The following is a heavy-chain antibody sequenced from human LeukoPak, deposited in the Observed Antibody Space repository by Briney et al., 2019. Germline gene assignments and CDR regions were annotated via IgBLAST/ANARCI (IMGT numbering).Heavy chain of an antibody. D-gene: IGHD3-10*01. CDR3: ARPASGPNDY. CDR2: IRYDGSNK. V-gene: IGHV3-30*02. Sequence: PGGSLRLSCAASGFTFSSYGMHWVRQAPGKGLEWVAFIRYDGSNKYYTDSVKGRFTISRDNSKNTLYLQMNSLRAEDTAVYYCARPASGPNDYWGQGTLVTVSS. J-gene: IGHJ4*02. CDR1: GFTFSSYG.